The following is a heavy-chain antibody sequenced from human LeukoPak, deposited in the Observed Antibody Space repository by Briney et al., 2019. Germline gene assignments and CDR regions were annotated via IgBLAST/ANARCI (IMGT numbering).Heavy chain of an antibody. J-gene: IGHJ4*02. D-gene: IGHD7-27*01. Sequence: ASVKVSCKASGYTFTGYYMHWVRQAPGQGLEWMGWINPNSGGTNHAQKFQGRVTMTRDTSISTAYMELSRLRSDDTAVYYCARVSVELGISPLDYWGQGTLVTVSS. CDR1: GYTFTGYY. CDR2: INPNSGGT. CDR3: ARVSVELGISPLDY. V-gene: IGHV1-2*02.